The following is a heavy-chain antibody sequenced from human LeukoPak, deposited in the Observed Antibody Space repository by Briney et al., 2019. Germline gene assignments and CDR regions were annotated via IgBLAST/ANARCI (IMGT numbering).Heavy chain of an antibody. V-gene: IGHV3-30-3*01. CDR1: GFTFSSYA. D-gene: IGHD4-23*01. Sequence: GRSLRLSCAASGFTFSSYAMHWVRQAPGKGLEWVAVISYDGSNKYYADSVKGRFTISRDNAKNSLYLQMNSLRAEDTAVYYCARIRYGGKSPFDYWGQGTLVTVSS. CDR3: ARIRYGGKSPFDY. CDR2: ISYDGSNK. J-gene: IGHJ4*02.